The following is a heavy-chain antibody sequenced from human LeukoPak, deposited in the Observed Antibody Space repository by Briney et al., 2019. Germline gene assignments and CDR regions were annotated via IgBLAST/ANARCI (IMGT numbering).Heavy chain of an antibody. D-gene: IGHD2-21*02. CDR1: GGSISSYY. Sequence: SETLSLTCTVSGGSISSYYWSWIRQPAGKGLEWIGRIYTSGCTNYNPSLKSRVTMSIDTSKNQFSLKLSSLTAADTAVYYCARAPAYCGGDCYLDYWGQGTLVTVSS. CDR3: ARAPAYCGGDCYLDY. J-gene: IGHJ4*02. V-gene: IGHV4-4*07. CDR2: IYTSGCT.